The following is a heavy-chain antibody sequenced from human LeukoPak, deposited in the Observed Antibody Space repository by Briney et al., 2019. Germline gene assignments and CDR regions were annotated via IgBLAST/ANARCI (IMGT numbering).Heavy chain of an antibody. CDR2: ISGSGGST. Sequence: GGSLRLSCAASGFTFSSYAMSWVRQAPGKGLEWVSAISGSGGSTYYADSVKGRFTISRDNSKNTLYLQMNSLRAEDTAVYYCARAYCSSTSCSFDYWGQGTLVTVSS. D-gene: IGHD2-2*01. CDR1: GFTFSSYA. V-gene: IGHV3-23*01. CDR3: ARAYCSSTSCSFDY. J-gene: IGHJ4*02.